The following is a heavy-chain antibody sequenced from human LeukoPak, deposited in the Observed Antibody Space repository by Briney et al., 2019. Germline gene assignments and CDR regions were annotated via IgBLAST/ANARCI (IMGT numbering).Heavy chain of an antibody. CDR2: ISGSGGST. J-gene: IGHJ4*02. CDR3: AKDRYSSGWYDYFDY. D-gene: IGHD6-19*01. CDR1: GFTFSNYW. V-gene: IGHV3-23*01. Sequence: GGSLRLSCAASGFTFSNYWMSWVRQAPGKGLEWVSAISGSGGSTYYADSVKGRFTISRDNSKNTLYLQMNSLRAEDTAVYYCAKDRYSSGWYDYFDYWGQGTLVTVSS.